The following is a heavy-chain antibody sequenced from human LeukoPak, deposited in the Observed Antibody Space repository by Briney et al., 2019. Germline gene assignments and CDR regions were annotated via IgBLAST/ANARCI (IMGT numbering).Heavy chain of an antibody. V-gene: IGHV3-7*01. Sequence: PGGSLRLSCAASGFTFSSYWMSWVRQAPGKGLEWVANIKQDGSEKYYVDSVKGRFTISRDNAKNSLYLQMNSLRAEDTAVYYCARALVYYYDSSGSDYWDQGTLVTVSS. J-gene: IGHJ4*02. CDR2: IKQDGSEK. CDR1: GFTFSSYW. CDR3: ARALVYYYDSSGSDY. D-gene: IGHD3-22*01.